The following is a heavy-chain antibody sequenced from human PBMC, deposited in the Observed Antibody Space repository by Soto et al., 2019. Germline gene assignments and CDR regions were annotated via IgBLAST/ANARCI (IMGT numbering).Heavy chain of an antibody. Sequence: GESLRISCRGAGYYSSSYWIAWVRQMSGKGLEWLGSVYVSDSETKYSPSFQGQVTISADKYTNTAYLYWSSLKASDTAMYYCARRGTLSVIYGYDDWGE. CDR1: GYYSSSYW. D-gene: IGHD3-10*01. V-gene: IGHV5-51*01. CDR2: VYVSDSET. CDR3: ARRGTLSVIYGYDD. J-gene: IGHJ3*01.